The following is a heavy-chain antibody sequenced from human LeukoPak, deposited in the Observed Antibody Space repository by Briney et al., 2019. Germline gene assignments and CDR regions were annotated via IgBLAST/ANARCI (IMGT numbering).Heavy chain of an antibody. CDR2: IYHSGST. D-gene: IGHD6-6*01. Sequence: SETLSLTCAVSGGSISSSNWWSWVRQPPGKGLEWIGEIYHSGSTNYNPSLKSRVTISVDTSKNQFSLKLSSVTAADTAVYYCARSEYSSSSGGLPYYFDYWGQGTLVTVSS. CDR3: ARSEYSSSSGGLPYYFDY. J-gene: IGHJ4*02. CDR1: GGSISSSNW. V-gene: IGHV4-4*02.